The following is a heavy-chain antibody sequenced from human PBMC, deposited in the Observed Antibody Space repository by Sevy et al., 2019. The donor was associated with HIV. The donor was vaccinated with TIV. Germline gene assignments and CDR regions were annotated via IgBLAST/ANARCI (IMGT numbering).Heavy chain of an antibody. Sequence: GGSLRLSCAASGFSFSSYWMTWVRQAPGKGLEWVANIKKDGSEKYYVDSVKGRFTISRDNAQNSLYLQMNSLRAEDKAVYYCARDCNSLNCLWGLDVWGQGTTVTVSS. CDR2: IKKDGSEK. J-gene: IGHJ6*02. V-gene: IGHV3-7*03. CDR1: GFSFSSYW. CDR3: ARDCNSLNCLWGLDV. D-gene: IGHD1-1*01.